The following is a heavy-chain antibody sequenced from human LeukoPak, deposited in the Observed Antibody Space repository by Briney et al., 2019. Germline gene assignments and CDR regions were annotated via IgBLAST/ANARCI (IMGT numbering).Heavy chain of an antibody. D-gene: IGHD1-26*01. Sequence: SETLSLTCSFSGDSISTSYWSWIRQSPGKGLEWIGHIYSSGNTDYNSSLKSRVTISVDTSKSQFSLRLSSVTATDTAVYYCARLRWQLVGPYFDYWGQGILVTVSS. CDR3: ARLRWQLVGPYFDY. V-gene: IGHV4-59*01. J-gene: IGHJ4*02. CDR1: GDSISTSY. CDR2: IYSSGNT.